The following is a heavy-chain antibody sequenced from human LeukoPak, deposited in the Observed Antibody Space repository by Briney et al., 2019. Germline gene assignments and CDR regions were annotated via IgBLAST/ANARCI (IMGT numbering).Heavy chain of an antibody. Sequence: PSETLSLTCTVSGASISGYYWTWIRQPPGKGLEWIGYIYNSGSTNYNPSLKSRVTMSVDTSKNQFSLKVTSVTPADTAVYYCARDHGTWWFDSWGQGTLVTVSS. D-gene: IGHD6-13*01. V-gene: IGHV4-59*01. CDR2: IYNSGST. J-gene: IGHJ5*01. CDR3: ARDHGTWWFDS. CDR1: GASISGYY.